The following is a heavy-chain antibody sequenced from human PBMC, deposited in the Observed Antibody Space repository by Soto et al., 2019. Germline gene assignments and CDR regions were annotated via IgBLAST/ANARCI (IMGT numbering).Heavy chain of an antibody. CDR3: AKDSGGGSYGGGVEAFDI. D-gene: IGHD1-26*01. CDR2: ISYDGSNK. J-gene: IGHJ3*02. CDR1: GFTFSSYG. V-gene: IGHV3-30*18. Sequence: QVQLVESGGGVVQHGRSLRLSCAASGFTFSSYGMHWVRQAPGKGLEWGAVISYDGSNKYYADSVKGRFTISRDNSKNTLYLQMNSRRAEDTDVYYCAKDSGGGSYGGGVEAFDIWGQGTMVTVSS.